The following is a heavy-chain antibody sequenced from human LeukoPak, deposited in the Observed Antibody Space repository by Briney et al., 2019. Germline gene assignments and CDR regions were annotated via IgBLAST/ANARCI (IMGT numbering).Heavy chain of an antibody. CDR1: GYTFTSYG. D-gene: IGHD2-15*01. CDR3: AASIVVVVAATLPDDY. CDR2: ISAYNGNT. J-gene: IGHJ4*02. Sequence: ASVKVSCKASGYTFTSYGISWARQAPGQGLEWMGWISAYNGNTNYAQKLQGRVTMTTDTSTSTAYMELRSLRSDDTAVYYCAASIVVVVAATLPDDYWGQGTLVTVSS. V-gene: IGHV1-18*01.